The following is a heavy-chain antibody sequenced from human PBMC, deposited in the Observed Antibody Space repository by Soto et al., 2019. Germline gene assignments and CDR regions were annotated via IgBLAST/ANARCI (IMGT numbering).Heavy chain of an antibody. Sequence: SETLSLTCTVSGGSISSGDYYWSWIRQPPGKGLERIGYIYYSGSTNYNPSLKSRVTISVDTSKNQFSLNLSSVTAADTAGYYCSTYLGVSGRNDGWGQGTLVTVSS. CDR3: STYLGVSGRNDG. CDR1: GGSISSGDYY. D-gene: IGHD2-15*01. J-gene: IGHJ4*02. CDR2: IYYSGST. V-gene: IGHV4-30-4*01.